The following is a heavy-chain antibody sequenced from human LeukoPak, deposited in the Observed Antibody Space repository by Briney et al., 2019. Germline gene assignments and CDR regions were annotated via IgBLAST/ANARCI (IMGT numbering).Heavy chain of an antibody. Sequence: PSGTLSLTCAVSGGSISSDNWWSWVRQPPGKGLGWVGEIHQSGSTNYNPSLKSRVTITVDKSKSQFSLKLGSVTAADTAVYYCARRNYYDSTGYYNNWGRGTLVTVSS. CDR2: IHQSGST. V-gene: IGHV4-4*02. CDR1: GGSISSDNW. J-gene: IGHJ4*02. D-gene: IGHD3-22*01. CDR3: ARRNYYDSTGYYNN.